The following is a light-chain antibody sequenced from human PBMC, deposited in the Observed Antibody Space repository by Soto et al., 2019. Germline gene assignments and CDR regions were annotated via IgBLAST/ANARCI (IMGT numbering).Light chain of an antibody. V-gene: IGLV1-44*01. CDR3: AALDDSLNGVV. J-gene: IGLJ2*01. Sequence: QSVLTQPPSASGTPGQRVTISCSGSSSNIGRNTVNWYQQLPGTAPKLLIYSNNQRPSGVPDPFSGSKSGTSAYLAISGLQSEDEADYYCAALDDSLNGVVFGGGTKLTVL. CDR1: SSNIGRNT. CDR2: SNN.